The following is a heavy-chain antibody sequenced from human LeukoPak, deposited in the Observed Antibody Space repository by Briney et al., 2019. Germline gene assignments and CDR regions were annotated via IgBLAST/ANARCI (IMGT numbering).Heavy chain of an antibody. CDR1: RYTFTGYY. Sequence: ASVKVSCKASRYTFTGYYMHWVRQAPGQGLEWMGWINPNSGGTNYAQKFQGRVTMTRDTSISTAYMELNRLRSDDTAVYYCAREIWLQSVDYWGQGTLVTVSS. J-gene: IGHJ4*02. CDR2: INPNSGGT. CDR3: AREIWLQSVDY. D-gene: IGHD5-24*01. V-gene: IGHV1-2*02.